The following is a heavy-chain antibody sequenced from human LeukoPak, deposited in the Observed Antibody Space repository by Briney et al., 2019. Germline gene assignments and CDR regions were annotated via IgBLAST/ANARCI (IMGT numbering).Heavy chain of an antibody. J-gene: IGHJ4*02. CDR3: AREHIAPDY. D-gene: IGHD5-12*01. CDR1: GYTFTSYD. Sequence: ASVKVSCKASGYTFTSYDINWVRQATGQGLEWMGWINPNSGGTNYAQKFQGRVTMTRDTSISTAYMELSRLRSDDTAVYYCAREHIAPDYWGQGTLVTVSS. V-gene: IGHV1-2*02. CDR2: INPNSGGT.